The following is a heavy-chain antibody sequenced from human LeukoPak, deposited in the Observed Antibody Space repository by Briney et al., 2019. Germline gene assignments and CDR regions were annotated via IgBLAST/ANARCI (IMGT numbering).Heavy chain of an antibody. J-gene: IGHJ5*02. Sequence: SQTLSLTCAISGDSVSSNSAAWNWIRQSPSRGLEWLGRTYYRSKWYNDYAVSVKSRITINPDTSKNQFSLQLNSVTPEDTAVYYCARGGVYCSGGSCSNWFDPWGQGTLVTVSS. D-gene: IGHD2-15*01. CDR3: ARGGVYCSGGSCSNWFDP. CDR1: GDSVSSNSAA. CDR2: TYYRSKWYN. V-gene: IGHV6-1*01.